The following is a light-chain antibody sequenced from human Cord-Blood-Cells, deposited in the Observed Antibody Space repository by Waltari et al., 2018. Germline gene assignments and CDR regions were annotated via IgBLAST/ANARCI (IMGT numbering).Light chain of an antibody. V-gene: IGKV4-1*01. Sequence: DIVMTQSPDSLAVSLGERATINCKSSQSVLYSSNNKNYLAWYQQKPGQHPKLLIYWASTREAGVPDRCSGSGSGTDFTLTSSSLQAEDVAVYYCQQDYSPHTFGQGTKLEIK. J-gene: IGKJ2*01. CDR2: WAS. CDR1: QSVLYSSNNKNY. CDR3: QQDYSPHT.